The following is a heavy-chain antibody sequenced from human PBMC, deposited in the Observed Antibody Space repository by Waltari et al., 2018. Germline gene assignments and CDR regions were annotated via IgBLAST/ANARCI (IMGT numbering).Heavy chain of an antibody. Sequence: EVQLVESGGGLVQPGGSLRLSCAASGFTFSSYSMNWVRQAPGKGLEWVSYISSSSSTIYYADSVKGRFTISRDNAKNSLYLQMNSLRAEDTAVYYCARTGTEGYYYYYMDVWGKGTTVTISS. CDR1: GFTFSSYS. V-gene: IGHV3-48*04. D-gene: IGHD1-7*01. J-gene: IGHJ6*03. CDR2: ISSSSSTI. CDR3: ARTGTEGYYYYYMDV.